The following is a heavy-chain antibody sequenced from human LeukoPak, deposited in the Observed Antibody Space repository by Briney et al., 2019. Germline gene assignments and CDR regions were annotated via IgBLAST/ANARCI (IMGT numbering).Heavy chain of an antibody. D-gene: IGHD3-10*01. V-gene: IGHV3-53*01. CDR3: ARVTWFGESDAFDI. CDR1: GFTVSSNY. Sequence: GGSLRLSCAASGFTVSSNYMSWVRQAPGKGLEWVSVIYSGGSTYYADSVKGRFTISRDNSKNTLYLQMNSLRAEDTAVYYCARVTWFGESDAFDIWGQGTMVAVSS. J-gene: IGHJ3*02. CDR2: IYSGGST.